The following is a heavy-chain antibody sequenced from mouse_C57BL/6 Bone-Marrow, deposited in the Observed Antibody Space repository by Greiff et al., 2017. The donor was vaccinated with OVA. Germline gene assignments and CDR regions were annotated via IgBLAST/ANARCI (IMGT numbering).Heavy chain of an antibody. D-gene: IGHD1-1*01. CDR1: GFTFSNYW. Sequence: EVKLVESGGGLVQPGGSMKLSCVASGFTFSNYWMNWVRQSPEKGLEWVAQIRLKSDNYATHYAESVKGRFTISRDDSKSSVYLQMNNLRAEDTGIYYCTFTTVVETGYFDVWGTGTTVTVSS. V-gene: IGHV6-3*01. J-gene: IGHJ1*03. CDR3: TFTTVVETGYFDV. CDR2: IRLKSDNYAT.